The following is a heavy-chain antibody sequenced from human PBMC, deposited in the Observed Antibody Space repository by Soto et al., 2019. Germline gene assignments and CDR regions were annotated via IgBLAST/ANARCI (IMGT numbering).Heavy chain of an antibody. CDR2: INPSGGST. V-gene: IGHV1-46*03. D-gene: IGHD6-13*01. J-gene: IGHJ6*03. Sequence: ASVKVSCKASGYTFTSYYMHWVRQAPGQGLEWMGIINPSGGSTSYAQKFQGRVTMNRDTSTSTVYMELSSLRSEDTAVYYCARDSRAAAAGNYYYYYYMDVWGKGTTVTVSS. CDR3: ARDSRAAAAGNYYYYYYMDV. CDR1: GYTFTSYY.